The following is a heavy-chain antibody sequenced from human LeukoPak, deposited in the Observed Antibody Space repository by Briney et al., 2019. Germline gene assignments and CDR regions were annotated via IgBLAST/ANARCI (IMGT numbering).Heavy chain of an antibody. CDR1: GGSVGSRSYY. J-gene: IGHJ2*01. V-gene: IGHV4-61*01. CDR2: IYYSGST. Sequence: SETLSPTCTVSGGSVGSRSYYWSWIRQPPGKGLEWIGYIYYSGSTNYNPSLRSRVTISVDTSKNQFSLRLSSVTAADTAMYYCARDSIPSSYWYFDLWGRGTLVTVSS. CDR3: ARDSIPSSYWYFDL.